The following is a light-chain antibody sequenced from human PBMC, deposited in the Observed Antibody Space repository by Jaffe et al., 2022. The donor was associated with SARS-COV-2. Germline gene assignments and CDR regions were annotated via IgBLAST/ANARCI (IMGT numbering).Light chain of an antibody. V-gene: IGKV1-9*01. J-gene: IGKJ4*01. Sequence: DIQLTQSPSFLSASVGDRVTITCRPSQGINNYLAWYQQKPGKAPKLLMFSGSTFQSGVPSRFSGSGSGTEFTLTISSLQPEDSASYYCQQFNSYPLIFGGGTKVEIK. CDR2: SGS. CDR1: QGINNY. CDR3: QQFNSYPLI.